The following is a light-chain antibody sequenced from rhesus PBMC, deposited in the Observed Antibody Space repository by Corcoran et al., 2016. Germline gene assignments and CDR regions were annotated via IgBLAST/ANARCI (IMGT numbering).Light chain of an antibody. V-gene: IGLV2-32*01. Sequence: QAALTQPRSVSGSPGQSVTISCTGTSSDIGGYNYVSWYQQPPGTAPKLMIYEVSKRPSGVSDRFSGSKSGNTASLTISGLQAEDEADYYCCSSAGSYTFIFGAGTRLTVL. CDR2: EVS. CDR3: CSSAGSYTFI. CDR1: SSDIGGYNY. J-gene: IGLJ1*01.